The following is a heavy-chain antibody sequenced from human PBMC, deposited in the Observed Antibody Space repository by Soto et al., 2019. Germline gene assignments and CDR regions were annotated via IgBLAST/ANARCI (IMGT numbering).Heavy chain of an antibody. CDR2: FDPEDGET. J-gene: IGHJ4*02. Sequence: GASVKVSCKVSGYTLTELSMHWVRQAPGKGLEWMGGFDPEDGETIYAQKFQGRVTVTEDTSTDTAYMELSSLRSEDTAVYYCATEHYYDSSGYRYWGQGTLVTVSS. CDR3: ATEHYYDSSGYRY. V-gene: IGHV1-24*01. D-gene: IGHD3-22*01. CDR1: GYTLTELS.